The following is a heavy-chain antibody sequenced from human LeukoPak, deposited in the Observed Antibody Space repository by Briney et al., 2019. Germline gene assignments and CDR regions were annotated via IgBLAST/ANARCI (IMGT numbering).Heavy chain of an antibody. J-gene: IGHJ3*02. CDR2: INPNSGGT. CDR3: ARDHGTIDSSGYPDAFDI. Sequence: GASVKVSCKASGYTFTGYYMHWVRQAPGQGLEWMGWINPNSGGTNYAQKFQGRVTMTRDTSISTAYMELSRLRSGDTAVYYCARDHGTIDSSGYPDAFDIWGQGTMVTVSS. D-gene: IGHD3-22*01. CDR1: GYTFTGYY. V-gene: IGHV1-2*02.